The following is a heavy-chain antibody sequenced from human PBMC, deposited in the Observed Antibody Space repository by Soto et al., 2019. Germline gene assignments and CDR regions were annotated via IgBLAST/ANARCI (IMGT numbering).Heavy chain of an antibody. J-gene: IGHJ6*02. Sequence: ASVKVSCKASGGTFSSYAISWVRQAPGQGLEWMGGIIPIFGTANYAQKFQGRVTITADESTSTAYMELSSLRSEDTAVYYCARGGYSYGYHYYYGMDVWGQGTTVTVSS. D-gene: IGHD5-18*01. CDR2: IIPIFGTA. CDR3: ARGGYSYGYHYYYGMDV. CDR1: GGTFSSYA. V-gene: IGHV1-69*13.